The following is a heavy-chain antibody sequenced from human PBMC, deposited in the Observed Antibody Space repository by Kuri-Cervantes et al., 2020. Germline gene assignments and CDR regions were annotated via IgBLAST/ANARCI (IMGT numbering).Heavy chain of an antibody. V-gene: IGHV4-31*03. CDR3: ARVGCSSTSCYYGMDV. J-gene: IGHJ6*02. CDR1: GGSISSGGYY. CDR2: IYYSGST. D-gene: IGHD2-2*01. Sequence: SETLSLTCTVSGGSISSGGYYWSWIRQHPGKGLEWIGYIYYSGSTYYNPSLKSRVTISVDTSKNQFSLKLSSVTAADTAVYYCARVGCSSTSCYYGMDVWGQGTTVTVSS.